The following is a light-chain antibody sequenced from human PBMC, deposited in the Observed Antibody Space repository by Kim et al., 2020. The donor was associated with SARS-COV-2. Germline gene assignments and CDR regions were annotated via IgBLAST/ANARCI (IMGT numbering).Light chain of an antibody. CDR1: QSIRN. V-gene: IGKV3-15*01. CDR3: QQYNNWPLT. CDR2: DAS. J-gene: IGKJ4*01. Sequence: SVSPGERVPLSGRASQSIRNLAWYQQMPGQAPRLLMYDASTRATGVPARFSGSGSGTEFTLTISSVQSEDFAVYHCQQYNNWPLTFGGGTKMGIK.